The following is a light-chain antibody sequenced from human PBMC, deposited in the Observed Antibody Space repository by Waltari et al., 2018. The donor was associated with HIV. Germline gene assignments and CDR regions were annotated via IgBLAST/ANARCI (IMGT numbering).Light chain of an antibody. CDR1: QSVLYSSNSDNY. CDR3: QQYYSPPYS. Sequence: DIVMTQSPDSLAVSLGERATINCKSSQSVLYSSNSDNYLAWYQQKPGQPPKLLLYWASTRESGVPDRFSGSGSGTDFSLIISSLQAEDVAIYYCQQYYSPPYSFGQGTKLEIK. V-gene: IGKV4-1*01. CDR2: WAS. J-gene: IGKJ2*03.